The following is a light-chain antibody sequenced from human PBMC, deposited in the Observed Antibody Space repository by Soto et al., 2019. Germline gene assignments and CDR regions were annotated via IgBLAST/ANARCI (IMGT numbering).Light chain of an antibody. Sequence: QSALTQPRSVSGSPGQSVTISCTGTSSDVGGYNYVSWYQQHPGKAPKLMIYDVSKWPSGVPDRFSGSKSGNTASLTISGLQAEDEADYYCCSYAGNSLWVFGGGTKGHRP. CDR2: DVS. V-gene: IGLV2-11*01. CDR1: SSDVGGYNY. J-gene: IGLJ3*02. CDR3: CSYAGNSLWV.